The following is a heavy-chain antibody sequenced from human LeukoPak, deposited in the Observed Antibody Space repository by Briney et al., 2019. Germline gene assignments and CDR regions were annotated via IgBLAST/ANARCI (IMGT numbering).Heavy chain of an antibody. D-gene: IGHD3-3*01. CDR1: GFTFSSYG. V-gene: IGHV3-7*01. J-gene: IGHJ5*02. CDR3: TRELFVWSDYYPPS. Sequence: GGSLRLSCAASGFTFSSYGMHWVRQAPGEGLEWVANIKEDGSEKYYVDSVKGRFTISRDNAKNSLYLQMNSLRAEDTAVYYCTRELFVWSDYYPPSWGQGTLVTVSS. CDR2: IKEDGSEK.